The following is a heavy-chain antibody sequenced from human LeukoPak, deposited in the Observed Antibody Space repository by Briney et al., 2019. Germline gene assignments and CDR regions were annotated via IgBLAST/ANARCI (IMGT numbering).Heavy chain of an antibody. CDR3: ARGCCGADAFDI. CDR1: GGSISSYY. V-gene: IGHV4-59*01. D-gene: IGHD2-21*01. Sequence: SETLSFTCTVSGGSISSYYWSWIRQPPGKGLEWIGYIYYSGSTNYNPSLKSRVTISVDTSKNQFSLKLSSVTAADTAVYYCARGCCGADAFDIWGQGTMVTVSS. CDR2: IYYSGST. J-gene: IGHJ3*02.